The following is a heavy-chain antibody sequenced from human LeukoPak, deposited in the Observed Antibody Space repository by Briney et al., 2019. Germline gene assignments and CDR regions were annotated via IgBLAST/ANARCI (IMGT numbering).Heavy chain of an antibody. J-gene: IGHJ1*01. Sequence: PGGSLRLSCAASGFTFSSYEMNWVRQAPGKGLEWVSYISSSGSTIYYADSVKGRFTISRDNAKNSLYLQMNSLRAEDTAVDYXARLYYYDSSAYSREYFQHWGQGTLVTVSS. CDR2: ISSSGSTI. CDR1: GFTFSSYE. V-gene: IGHV3-48*03. D-gene: IGHD3-22*01. CDR3: ARLYYYDSSAYSREYFQH.